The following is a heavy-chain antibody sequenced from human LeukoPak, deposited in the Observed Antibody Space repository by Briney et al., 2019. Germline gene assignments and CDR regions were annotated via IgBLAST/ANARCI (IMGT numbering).Heavy chain of an antibody. CDR3: ARELRAHDAFDI. V-gene: IGHV1-69*01. Sequence: SVKVSCKASGGTFSSYAISWVRQAPGQGLEWMGGIIPIFGTANYAQKFQGRVTITADESTSTAYMELSGLRSEDTAVYYCARELRAHDAFDIWGQGTMVTVSS. CDR2: IIPIFGTA. J-gene: IGHJ3*02. CDR1: GGTFSSYA.